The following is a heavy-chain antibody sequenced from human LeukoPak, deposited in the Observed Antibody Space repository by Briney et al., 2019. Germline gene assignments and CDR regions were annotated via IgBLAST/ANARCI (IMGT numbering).Heavy chain of an antibody. CDR2: IYTSGST. Sequence: SETLPLTCTVSGGSISSYYWSWIRQPAGKGLELIGRIYTSGSTNYNPSLKSRVTMSVDTSKNQFSLKLSSVTAADTAVYYCASEDYDFWSGRQRYYFDNWGQGTLVTVSS. J-gene: IGHJ4*02. CDR1: GGSISSYY. V-gene: IGHV4-4*07. D-gene: IGHD3-3*01. CDR3: ASEDYDFWSGRQRYYFDN.